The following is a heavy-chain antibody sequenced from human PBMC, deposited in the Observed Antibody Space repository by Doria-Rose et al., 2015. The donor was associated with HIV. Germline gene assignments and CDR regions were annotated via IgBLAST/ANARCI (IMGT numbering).Heavy chain of an antibody. CDR3: ARDPFQSWAY. Sequence: WVRQAPGKGLEWISVIYSDGRTYYADSAKGRFTVSRDNSKNTLHLQINSLRAEDTAVYYCARDPFQSWAYWGQGTLVTVSS. D-gene: IGHD3-16*01. J-gene: IGHJ4*02. V-gene: IGHV3-53*01. CDR2: IYSDGRT.